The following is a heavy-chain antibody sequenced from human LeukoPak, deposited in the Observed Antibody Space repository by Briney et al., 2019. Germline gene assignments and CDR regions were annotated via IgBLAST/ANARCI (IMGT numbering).Heavy chain of an antibody. CDR3: TTASYSDY. CDR1: GFTFSTTW. V-gene: IGHV3-15*01. Sequence: GGSLRLSCAPSGFTFSTTWMSWVRQAPGKGLKWVGPIKSKTDGGTTDYAAHVKGRITISRDDSKNTLYLQMNSLKTEDTAVYYCTTASYSDYWGQGTLVTVSS. J-gene: IGHJ4*02. CDR2: IKSKTDGGTT.